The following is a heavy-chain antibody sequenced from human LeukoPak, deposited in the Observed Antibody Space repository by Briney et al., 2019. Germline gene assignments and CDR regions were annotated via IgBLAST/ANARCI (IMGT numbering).Heavy chain of an antibody. CDR3: AKGTRGVIIPNFDY. V-gene: IGHV3-30*18. J-gene: IGHJ4*02. Sequence: GGSLRLSCAASGFTFSSYGMHWVSQAPGKGLEWAAVISYDGSNKYYADSVKGRFTISRDNSKITLYLQMNSLRAEDTAVYYCAKGTRGVIIPNFDYWGQGTLVTVSS. D-gene: IGHD3-10*01. CDR1: GFTFSSYG. CDR2: ISYDGSNK.